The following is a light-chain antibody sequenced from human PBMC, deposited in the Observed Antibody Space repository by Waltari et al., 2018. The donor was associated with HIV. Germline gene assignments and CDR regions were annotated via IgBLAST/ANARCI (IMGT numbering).Light chain of an antibody. CDR3: QHYHLFSWT. Sequence: DLQMTQSPSTLSASVGDRVPITCRASQGLSDWLAWYQQRPGKAPKLLIYKTSRLESGVPSRFSGSGSGTEFALTISSLQPDDFATYYCQHYHLFSWTFGQGTKV. CDR1: QGLSDW. CDR2: KTS. J-gene: IGKJ1*01. V-gene: IGKV1-5*03.